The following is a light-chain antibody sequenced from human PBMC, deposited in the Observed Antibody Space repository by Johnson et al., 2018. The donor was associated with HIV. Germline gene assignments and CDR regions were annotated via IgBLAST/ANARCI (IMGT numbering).Light chain of an antibody. Sequence: QSVLTQPPSVSAAPGQRVTISCSGSSSNIGNNFVSWYQQLPGTAPKLLIYDNNKRPSGIPDRFSGSKSGTSATLGLLGLQTGEEADYYCGTWNTRLSAGHVFGTGTKVTAL. J-gene: IGLJ1*01. V-gene: IGLV1-51*01. CDR2: DNN. CDR3: GTWNTRLSAGHV. CDR1: SSNIGNNF.